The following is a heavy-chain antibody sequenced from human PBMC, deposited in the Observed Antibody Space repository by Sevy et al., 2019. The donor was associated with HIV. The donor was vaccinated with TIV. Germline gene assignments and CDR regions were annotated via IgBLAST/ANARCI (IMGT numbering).Heavy chain of an antibody. D-gene: IGHD2-2*01. CDR1: GGSISSYY. CDR3: ARDLLDCSSTSCYRSFDI. V-gene: IGHV4-59*01. CDR2: IYYSGST. Sequence: SETLPLTCTVSGGSISSYYWSWIRQPPGKGLEWIGYIYYSGSTNYNPSLKSRVTISVDTSKNQFSLKLSSVTAADTAVYYCARDLLDCSSTSCYRSFDIWGQGTMVTVSS. J-gene: IGHJ3*02.